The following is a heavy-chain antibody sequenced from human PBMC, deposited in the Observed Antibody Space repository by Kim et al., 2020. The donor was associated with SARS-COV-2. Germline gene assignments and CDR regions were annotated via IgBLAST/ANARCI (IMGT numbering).Heavy chain of an antibody. V-gene: IGHV4-34*01. CDR2: INHSGST. CDR1: GGSFSGYY. CDR3: ARIYYGMDV. J-gene: IGHJ6*02. Sequence: SETLSLTCAVYGGSFSGYYWSWIRQPPGKGLEWIGEINHSGSTNYNPSLKSRVTISVDTSKNQFSLKLSSVTAADTAVYYCARIYYGMDVWGQGTTVTVSS.